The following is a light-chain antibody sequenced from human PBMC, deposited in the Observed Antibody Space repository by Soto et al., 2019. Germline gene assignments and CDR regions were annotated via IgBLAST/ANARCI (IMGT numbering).Light chain of an antibody. CDR3: SSYAGTYNLI. V-gene: IGLV2-11*01. Sequence: QSALTQPRSVSGSPGQSVTISCTGTSSYVGGHINVSWYQHHPGKAPKLIIYDVTKRTSGVPDLFSGSKYGNTASLTVSGLQEEDEADYHCSSYAGTYNLIFGGGTKLTVL. CDR2: DVT. CDR1: SSYVGGHIN. J-gene: IGLJ2*01.